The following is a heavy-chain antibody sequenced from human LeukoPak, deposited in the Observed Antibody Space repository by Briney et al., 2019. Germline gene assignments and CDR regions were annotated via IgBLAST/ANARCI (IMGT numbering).Heavy chain of an antibody. CDR1: GFTFRTYW. CDR3: GRDLGGRSGY. V-gene: IGHV3-74*01. CDR2: INEDGSIT. J-gene: IGHJ4*02. Sequence: GGSLRLSCAVSGFTFRTYWMHWVRQAPGEGLVWVSRINEDGSITNYADSVKGRFSISRDNAKNTLYLQMNSLRAEDTAVYYCGRDLGGRSGYWGQGTLVTVSS. D-gene: IGHD1-26*01.